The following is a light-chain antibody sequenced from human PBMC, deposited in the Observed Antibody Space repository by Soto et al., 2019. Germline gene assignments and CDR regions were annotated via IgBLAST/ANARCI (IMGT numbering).Light chain of an antibody. CDR3: QQTYSDFYT. CDR1: ERISNY. J-gene: IGKJ2*01. Sequence: DLQMTQSPSSLSASVGDRVSITCRASERISNYVNWYQQNPGKAPKLLIFGATSLQSGVPSRFSGSRSGTDFTLTISSLQPEDFGTYFCQQTYSDFYTFGQGTKLQIK. CDR2: GAT. V-gene: IGKV1-39*01.